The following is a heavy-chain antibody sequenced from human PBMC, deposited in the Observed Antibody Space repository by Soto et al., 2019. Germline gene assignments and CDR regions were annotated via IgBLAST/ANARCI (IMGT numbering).Heavy chain of an antibody. CDR1: GFTFSSYA. Sequence: SLRLSCAASGFTFSSYALSWVRQAAGKGLEWVSDISGSGGSTNYADSVKGRFTISRDNSKSTLYLQMNSLRAEDTAVYYCAKGAPYCSGGTCYDYWGQGTLVTVSS. J-gene: IGHJ4*02. V-gene: IGHV3-23*01. CDR3: AKGAPYCSGGTCYDY. D-gene: IGHD2-15*01. CDR2: ISGSGGST.